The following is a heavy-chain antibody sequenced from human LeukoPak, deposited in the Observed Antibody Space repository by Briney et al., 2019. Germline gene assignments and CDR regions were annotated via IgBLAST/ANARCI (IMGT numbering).Heavy chain of an antibody. CDR3: ARTATYNWFDP. V-gene: IGHV4-39*07. CDR1: GGSISSSIYY. CDR2: IYFSGST. Sequence: PSETLSLTCTVSGGSISSSIYYWGWIRQPPWKGLEWIGSIYFSGSTYYNPSLKSRVTISVDTSKNQFSLKLSSVTAADTAVYYCARTATYNWFDPWGQGTLVTVSS. J-gene: IGHJ5*02.